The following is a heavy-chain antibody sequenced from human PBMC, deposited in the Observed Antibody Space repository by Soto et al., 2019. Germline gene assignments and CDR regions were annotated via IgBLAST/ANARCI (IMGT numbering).Heavy chain of an antibody. CDR2: IGGLSEST. CDR1: GFTFSSYA. J-gene: IGHJ6*02. CDR3: AKVNTIFGVESYYYGMDV. Sequence: GGSLRLSCAASGFTFSSYAMTWVRQAPGKGLEWVSTIGGLSESTYYAESVKGRFTISRDNSRNTLYLQLNSLSAEDTAIYYCAKVNTIFGVESYYYGMDVWGQVTTGTLSS. V-gene: IGHV3-23*01. D-gene: IGHD3-3*01.